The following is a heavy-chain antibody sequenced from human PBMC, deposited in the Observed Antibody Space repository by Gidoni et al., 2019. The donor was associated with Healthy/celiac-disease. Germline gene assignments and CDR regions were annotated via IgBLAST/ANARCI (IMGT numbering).Heavy chain of an antibody. CDR2: IYYSGST. V-gene: IGHV4-39*01. Sequence: QLQLQESGPGLVKPSETLSLTCTVSGCSISSSSYYWGGTRPPPGKGLEWIGSIYYSGSTYYKPSLKSRVTISVDTSKNQFSLKLSSVTAADTAVYYCARLGPIQLWARVDYWGQGTLVTVSS. CDR3: ARLGPIQLWARVDY. CDR1: GCSISSSSYY. D-gene: IGHD5-18*01. J-gene: IGHJ4*02.